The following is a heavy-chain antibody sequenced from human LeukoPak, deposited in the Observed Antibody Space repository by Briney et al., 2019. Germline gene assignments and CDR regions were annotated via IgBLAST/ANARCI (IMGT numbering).Heavy chain of an antibody. Sequence: GGSLRLSCAASGFTFSSYSMNWVRQAPGKGLEWVSSISSSSSYIYYADSVKGRFTISRDNAKNSLYLQMNSLRAEDTAVYYCARDRKPYNDILTGYSAPAAFDIWGQGTMVTVSS. J-gene: IGHJ3*02. CDR3: ARDRKPYNDILTGYSAPAAFDI. D-gene: IGHD3-9*01. V-gene: IGHV3-21*01. CDR2: ISSSSSYI. CDR1: GFTFSSYS.